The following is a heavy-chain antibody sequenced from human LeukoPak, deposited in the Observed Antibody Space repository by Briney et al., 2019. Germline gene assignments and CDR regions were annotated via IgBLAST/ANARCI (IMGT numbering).Heavy chain of an antibody. Sequence: PGGSLRLSCAASGFTFSSYGMHWVRQAPGKGLEWVAVIWYDGSNKYYADSVKGRFTISRDNSKNTLYLRMNSLRAEDTAVYYCARGEGYCSGGSCYSYYYYYGMDVWGQGTTVTVSS. D-gene: IGHD2-15*01. V-gene: IGHV3-33*01. CDR3: ARGEGYCSGGSCYSYYYYYGMDV. CDR2: IWYDGSNK. CDR1: GFTFSSYG. J-gene: IGHJ6*02.